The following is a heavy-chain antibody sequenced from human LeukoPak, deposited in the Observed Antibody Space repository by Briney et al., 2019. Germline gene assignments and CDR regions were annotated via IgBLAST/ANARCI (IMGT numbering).Heavy chain of an antibody. CDR2: ISSNGGST. CDR1: GFTFSSYA. CDR3: VKPRSGWFVELFPQYPFDY. V-gene: IGHV3-64D*06. J-gene: IGHJ4*02. Sequence: PGGSLRLSCSASGFTFSSYAMHWVRQAPGKGLEYVSAISSNGGSTYYADSVKGRFTISRDNSKNTLYLQMSSLRAEDTAVYYCVKPRSGWFVELFPQYPFDYWGQGTLVTVSS. D-gene: IGHD3-10*01.